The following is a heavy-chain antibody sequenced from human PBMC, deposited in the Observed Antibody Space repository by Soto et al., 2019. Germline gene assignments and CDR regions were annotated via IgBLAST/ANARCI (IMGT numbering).Heavy chain of an antibody. D-gene: IGHD6-19*01. CDR2: IDPSDSYT. Sequence: LGESLKISCKGSGYSFTSYWISWVRQMPGKGLEWMGRIDPSDSYTNYSPSFQGHVTISADKSISTAYLQWSSLKASDTAMYYCARPRVAVAAPDAFDIWGQGTMVTVSS. V-gene: IGHV5-10-1*01. J-gene: IGHJ3*02. CDR3: ARPRVAVAAPDAFDI. CDR1: GYSFTSYW.